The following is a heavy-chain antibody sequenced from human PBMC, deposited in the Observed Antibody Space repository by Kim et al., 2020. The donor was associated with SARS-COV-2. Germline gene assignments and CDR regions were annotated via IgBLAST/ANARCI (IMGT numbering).Heavy chain of an antibody. J-gene: IGHJ6*02. V-gene: IGHV4-34*01. Sequence: NSSPSLRRRVTISVDTSKNQFSLKLSSVTAADTAVYYCARGNYYYGMDVWGQGTTVTVSS. CDR3: ARGNYYYGMDV.